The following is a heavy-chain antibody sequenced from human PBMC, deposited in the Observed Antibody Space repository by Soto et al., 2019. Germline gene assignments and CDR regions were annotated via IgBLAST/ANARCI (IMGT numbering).Heavy chain of an antibody. CDR1: GDSIGDTVHY. V-gene: IGHV4-39*01. CDR2: MFYRGDT. J-gene: IGHJ5*02. CDR3: VRPLEIFGDLLPNWFDP. Sequence: NPSETLSLTCSVSGDSIGDTVHYGGWVRQPPGKGLEWIGHMFYRGDTFYNPSLKSRVTISVDKSKNQFSLSLTSVTAADTAVYYCVRPLEIFGDLLPNWFDPWGQGTLVTVSS. D-gene: IGHD3-10*01.